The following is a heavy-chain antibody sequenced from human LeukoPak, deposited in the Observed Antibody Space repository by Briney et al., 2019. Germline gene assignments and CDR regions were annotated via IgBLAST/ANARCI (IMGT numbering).Heavy chain of an antibody. CDR2: ICTRGST. Sequence: SETLSLTCTVSGFSISSGDYCWSWQPQPTGKGLEWIVSICTRGSTDDNPSLKSRVIMSIDTSKNQFSLKPSSVAAADTAAYYCARAGGSDNGYGFQDYWGQGTLVTVSS. CDR3: ARAGGSDNGYGFQDY. CDR1: GFSISSGDYC. V-gene: IGHV4-61*02. D-gene: IGHD5-18*01. J-gene: IGHJ4*02.